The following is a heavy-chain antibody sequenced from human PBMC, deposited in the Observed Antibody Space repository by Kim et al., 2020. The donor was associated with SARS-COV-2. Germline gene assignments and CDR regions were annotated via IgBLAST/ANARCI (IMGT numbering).Heavy chain of an antibody. CDR3: ARDRMATITDY. CDR2: P. D-gene: IGHD5-12*01. J-gene: IGHJ4*02. V-gene: IGHV7-4-1*02. Sequence: PTYAQGFTGLFVFSLDTSVSTAYLQISSLKAEDTAVYYCARDRMATITDYWGQGTLVTVSS.